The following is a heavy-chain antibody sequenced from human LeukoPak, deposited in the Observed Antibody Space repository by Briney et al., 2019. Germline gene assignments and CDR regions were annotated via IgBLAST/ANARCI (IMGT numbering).Heavy chain of an antibody. J-gene: IGHJ5*02. V-gene: IGHV4-34*01. CDR1: GGSFSGYY. CDR2: INHSGST. D-gene: IGHD6-13*01. Sequence: SETLSLTCAVYGGSFSGYYWSWIRQPPGKGLEWIGEINHSGSTNYNPSLKSRVTISVDTSKNQFSLKLSSVTAADTAVYYCARGGSSWYGNNNWFDPWGQGTLVTVSS. CDR3: ARGGSSWYGNNNWFDP.